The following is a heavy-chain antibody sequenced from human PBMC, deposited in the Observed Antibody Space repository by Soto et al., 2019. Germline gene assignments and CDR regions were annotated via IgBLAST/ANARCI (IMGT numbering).Heavy chain of an antibody. CDR2: ISAYNGNT. CDR3: ARDLIAVRPGWFDP. V-gene: IGHV1-18*01. D-gene: IGHD6-6*01. J-gene: IGHJ5*02. CDR1: GYSFTTYG. Sequence: QVQLVQSGAEVKKPGASVKVSCRASGYSFTTYGINWVRQAPGLGLEWMGWISAYNGNTNYAQKLQGRVTMTTDTSTGTAYMELRSLRSDDTAVYYCARDLIAVRPGWFDPWGQGTLVTVSS.